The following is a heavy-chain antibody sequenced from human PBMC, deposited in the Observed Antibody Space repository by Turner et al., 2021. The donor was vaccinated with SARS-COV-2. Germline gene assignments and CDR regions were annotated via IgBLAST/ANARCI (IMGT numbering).Heavy chain of an antibody. D-gene: IGHD1-26*01. J-gene: IGHJ3*02. CDR3: ARGGWSDYVESTPFDI. Sequence: QLQLQASGPGLLRPSETLSLTCTVSSGPIRPTTYYWGWIRRPPGKGLEWIGSVHYTGSTYYNPSLKSRVTVSIDTPKNQFSLKLSSVTAADTAVYYCARGGWSDYVESTPFDIWGQGTVVTISS. V-gene: IGHV4-39*01. CDR1: SGPIRPTTYY. CDR2: VHYTGST.